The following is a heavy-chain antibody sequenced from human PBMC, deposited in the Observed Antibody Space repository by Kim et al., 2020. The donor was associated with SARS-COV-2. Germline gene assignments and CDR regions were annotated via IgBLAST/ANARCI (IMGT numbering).Heavy chain of an antibody. CDR1: GFTFSSYG. D-gene: IGHD4-17*01. CDR3: AKSPHNDYGDNELDY. CDR2: ISYDGSNK. V-gene: IGHV3-30*18. J-gene: IGHJ4*02. Sequence: GGSLRLSCAASGFTFSSYGMHWVRQAPGKGLEWVAVISYDGSNKYYADSVKGRFTISRDNSKNTLYLQMNSLRAEDTAVYYCAKSPHNDYGDNELDYWGQGTLVTVSS.